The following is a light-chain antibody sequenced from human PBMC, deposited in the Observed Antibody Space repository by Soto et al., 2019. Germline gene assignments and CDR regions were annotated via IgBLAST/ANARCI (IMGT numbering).Light chain of an antibody. CDR1: SSDVGKYDR. CDR3: SSYTSASRYV. J-gene: IGLJ1*01. CDR2: EVT. V-gene: IGLV2-18*02. Sequence: QCVLTQPPSVSGSPGQSVTISCTGTSSDVGKYDRVSWYQQPPGTAPRLIMYEVTNRPSGGPARFSGSKSGNTASLTISGLQAEDEADYFCSSYTSASRYVFGAGTKVTVL.